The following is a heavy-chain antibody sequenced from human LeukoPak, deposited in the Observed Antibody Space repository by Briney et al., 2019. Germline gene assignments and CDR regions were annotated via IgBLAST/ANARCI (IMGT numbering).Heavy chain of an antibody. J-gene: IGHJ4*02. CDR1: GGSFSGYY. D-gene: IGHD5-18*01. V-gene: IGHV4-34*09. CDR3: VREWIQPRGYFDY. CDR2: IYYSGST. Sequence: PSETLSLTCAVYGGSFSGYYWSWIRQPPGKGLEWIGYIYYSGSTYYNPSLKSRVTISVDTSKNQFSLKLSSVTAADTAVYYCVREWIQPRGYFDYWGQGTLVTVSS.